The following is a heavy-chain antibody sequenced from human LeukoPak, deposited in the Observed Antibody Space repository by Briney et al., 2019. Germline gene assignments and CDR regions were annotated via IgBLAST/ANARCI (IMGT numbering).Heavy chain of an antibody. D-gene: IGHD3-22*01. CDR3: AKRGVVIRVILVGFHKEANYFDS. CDR2: ISGSGGST. Sequence: GGSLRLSCAVSGITLSNYGMSWVRQTPGKGLEWVAGISGSGGSTYYADSVKGRFTVSRDNPKNTLYLQMNSLRAEDTAFYFCAKRGVVIRVILVGFHKEANYFDSWGQGALVTVSS. CDR1: GITLSNYG. J-gene: IGHJ4*02. V-gene: IGHV3-23*01.